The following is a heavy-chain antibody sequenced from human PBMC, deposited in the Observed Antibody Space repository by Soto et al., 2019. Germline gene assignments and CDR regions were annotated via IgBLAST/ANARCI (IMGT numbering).Heavy chain of an antibody. CDR2: IIPIFGTA. Sequence: ASVKVYCKASGYTFTSYGFSWVRQAPGQGLEWMGGIIPIFGTANYAQKFQGRVTITADESTSTAYMELSSLRSEDTAVYYCASVGSEIYYYYYYGMDVWGQGTTVTVSS. CDR1: GYTFTSYG. V-gene: IGHV1-69*13. J-gene: IGHJ6*02. CDR3: ASVGSEIYYYYYYGMDV.